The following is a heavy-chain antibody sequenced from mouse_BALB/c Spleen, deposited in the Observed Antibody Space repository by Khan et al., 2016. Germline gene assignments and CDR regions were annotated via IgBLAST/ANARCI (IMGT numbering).Heavy chain of an antibody. V-gene: IGHV1-15*01. J-gene: IGHJ3*01. CDR1: GYTFTDYE. CDR2: IDPQTGGT. D-gene: IGHD1-1*01. Sequence: QVQLQQPGAELVRPGASVTLSCKASGYTFTDYEMHWVKQTPVHGLEWIGSIDPQTGGTAYNQKFKGKATLTADKSSTTAYTEFRSLTSEDSAVYYCTRGGLYHGSSSFAYWGQGTLVTVSA. CDR3: TRGGLYHGSSSFAY.